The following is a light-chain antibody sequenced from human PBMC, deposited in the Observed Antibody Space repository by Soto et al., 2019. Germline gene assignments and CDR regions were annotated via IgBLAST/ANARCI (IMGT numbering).Light chain of an antibody. CDR3: QQYGNSRWT. Sequence: ESVLTQSPGTLSLSPGERATLSRWASQIVSSSYLAWYQQKPGQAPRLLIYGASNRATGIPDRFSGSGSGTDFTLTISRLEPEDFAVYYCQQYGNSRWTFGQGTKVEIK. V-gene: IGKV3-20*01. CDR1: QIVSSSY. CDR2: GAS. J-gene: IGKJ1*01.